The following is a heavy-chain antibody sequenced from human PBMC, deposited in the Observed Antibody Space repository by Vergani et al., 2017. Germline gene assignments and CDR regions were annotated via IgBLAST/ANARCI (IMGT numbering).Heavy chain of an antibody. V-gene: IGHV4-59*01. D-gene: IGHD3-9*01. CDR3: AGAPYDILTGYYGHNWFDP. J-gene: IGHJ5*02. CDR1: GGSISSYY. CDR2: IYYSGST. Sequence: QVQLQESGPGLVKPSETLSLTCTVSGGSISSYYWSWIRQPPGKGLEWIGYIYYSGSTNYNPSLKSRVTISVDTSKNQFSLKLSSVTAADTAVYYCAGAPYDILTGYYGHNWFDPWGQGTLVTVSS.